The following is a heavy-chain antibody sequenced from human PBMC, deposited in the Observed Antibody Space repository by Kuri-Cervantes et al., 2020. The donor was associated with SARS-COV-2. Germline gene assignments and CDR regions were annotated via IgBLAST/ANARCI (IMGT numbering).Heavy chain of an antibody. D-gene: IGHD4-11*01. CDR1: GFTFSGSA. CDR3: TSLSTVAPFDY. V-gene: IGHV3-73*01. Sequence: GGSLRLSCAASGFTFSGSAMHWVPQASGKGLEWVDRIRSKANSYATAYAASVKGRFTISIDDSKNTAYLQMNSLKTENTAVYYCTSLSTVAPFDYWGQGTLVTVSS. CDR2: IRSKANSYAT. J-gene: IGHJ4*02.